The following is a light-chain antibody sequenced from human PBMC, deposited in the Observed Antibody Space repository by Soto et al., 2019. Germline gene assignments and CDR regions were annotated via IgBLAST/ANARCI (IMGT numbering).Light chain of an antibody. CDR1: SGDIGGYNY. Sequence: QSALTQPASVSGSPGQSITISCSGTSGDIGGYNYVSWYQQYPGKAPKLMIFDVSNRPSGVSNRFSGSKSGNTASLTISGLQAEDEAEYYCSSYTSGSTLVIFGGGTKVTVL. V-gene: IGLV2-14*03. CDR3: SSYTSGSTLVI. J-gene: IGLJ2*01. CDR2: DVS.